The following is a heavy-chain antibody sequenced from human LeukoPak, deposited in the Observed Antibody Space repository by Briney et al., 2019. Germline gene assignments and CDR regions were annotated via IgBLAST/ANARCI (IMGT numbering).Heavy chain of an antibody. CDR3: AKDSSGWSTYYYYGMDV. V-gene: IGHV3-30*18. Sequence: GGSLRLSCAASGFXFSSYGMHWVRQAPGKGLEWVAVISYDGSNKYYADSVKGRFTISRDNSKNTLYLQMNSLRAEDTAVFYCAKDSSGWSTYYYYGMDVWGQGTTVTVSS. CDR1: GFXFSSYG. J-gene: IGHJ6*02. D-gene: IGHD6-19*01. CDR2: ISYDGSNK.